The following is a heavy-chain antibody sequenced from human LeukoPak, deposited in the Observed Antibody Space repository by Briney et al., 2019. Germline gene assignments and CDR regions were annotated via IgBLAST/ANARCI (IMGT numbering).Heavy chain of an antibody. CDR2: ISSSSSYI. V-gene: IGHV3-21*01. CDR3: ARGGYYYDSSGYYFSFDY. Sequence: GGSLRLSCAASGFTFSSDSMNWIRQAPGKGLEWVSSISSSSSYIYYADSVKGRFTISRDNAKNSLYLQMNSLRAEDTAVYYCARGGYYYDSSGYYFSFDYWGQGTLVTVSS. J-gene: IGHJ4*02. D-gene: IGHD3-22*01. CDR1: GFTFSSDS.